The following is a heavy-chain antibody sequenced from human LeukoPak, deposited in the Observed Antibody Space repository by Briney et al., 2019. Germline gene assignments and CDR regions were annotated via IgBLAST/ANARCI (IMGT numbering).Heavy chain of an antibody. CDR1: GYTFTSYD. CDR2: MNPNSGNT. Sequence: EASVKVSCKASGYTFTSYDINWVRQATGQGLEWMGWMNPNSGNTGYAQKFQGRVTITRNTSISTAYMELSSLRSEDTAVSYCARGYSYGYAPYWGQGTLVTVSS. CDR3: ARGYSYGYAPY. V-gene: IGHV1-8*03. D-gene: IGHD5-18*01. J-gene: IGHJ4*02.